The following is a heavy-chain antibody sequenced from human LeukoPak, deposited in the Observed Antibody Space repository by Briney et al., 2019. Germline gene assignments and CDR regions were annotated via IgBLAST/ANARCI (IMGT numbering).Heavy chain of an antibody. J-gene: IGHJ4*02. CDR1: GGSISSGDYY. V-gene: IGHV4-30-4*01. Sequence: SETLSLTCTVSGGSISSGDYYWSWIRLPPGKGLEWIGYIYYSGSTYYNPSLKSRVTISVDTSKNQFSLKLSSVTAADTAVYYCARGINYYDSRGYYYVFDYWGQGTLVTVSS. D-gene: IGHD3-22*01. CDR2: IYYSGST. CDR3: ARGINYYDSRGYYYVFDY.